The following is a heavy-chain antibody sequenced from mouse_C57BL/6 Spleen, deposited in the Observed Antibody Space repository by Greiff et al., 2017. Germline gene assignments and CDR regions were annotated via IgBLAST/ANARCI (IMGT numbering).Heavy chain of an antibody. CDR3: ARRGYDYDGYYFDY. CDR1: GFTFSDYY. V-gene: IGHV5-12*01. J-gene: IGHJ2*01. CDR2: ISNGGGST. D-gene: IGHD2-4*01. Sequence: EVQVVESGGGLVQPGGSLKLSCAASGFTFSDYYMYWVRQTPEKRLEWVAYISNGGGSTYYPDTVKGRFTISRDNAKNTLYLQMSRLKSEDTAMYYCARRGYDYDGYYFDYWGQGSTLTVSS.